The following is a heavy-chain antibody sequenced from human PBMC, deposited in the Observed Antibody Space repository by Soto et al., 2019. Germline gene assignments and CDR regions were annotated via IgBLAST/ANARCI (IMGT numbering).Heavy chain of an antibody. J-gene: IGHJ6*02. D-gene: IGHD6-6*01. CDR2: INHSGST. CDR3: ARDGSSSPEYYYYGMDV. CDR1: GGSISSVGHY. V-gene: IGHV4-34*01. Sequence: SETLSLTCSVSGGSISSVGHYWSWIRQPPGKGLEWIGEINHSGSTNYNPSLKSRVTISVDTSKNQFSLKLSSVTSADTAVYYCARDGSSSPEYYYYGMDVWGQGTTVTVSS.